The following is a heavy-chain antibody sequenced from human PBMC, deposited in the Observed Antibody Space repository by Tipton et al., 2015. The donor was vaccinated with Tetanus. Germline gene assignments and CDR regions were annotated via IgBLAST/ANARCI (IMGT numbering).Heavy chain of an antibody. J-gene: IGHJ4*02. CDR1: GASLRSGDYN. V-gene: IGHV4-61*08. CDR3: TRANHEFPKKGPFDS. D-gene: IGHD3-10*01. Sequence: TLSLTCSVSGASLRSGDYNWSWHRQPPGKGLEWLAYISDSGLNNSNYFLKSRITISRDTSRNQFSLKLTSVTAADTAVYYCTRANHEFPKKGPFDSWGQGTLVIVS. CDR2: ISDSGLN.